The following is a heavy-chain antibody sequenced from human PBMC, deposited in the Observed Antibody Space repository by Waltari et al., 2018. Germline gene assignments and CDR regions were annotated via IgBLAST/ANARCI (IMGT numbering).Heavy chain of an antibody. Sequence: QVQLQQWGAGLLKPSETLSLTCPAYGGSFSGYYWSWIRPPPGKGLEWIGEINHSGSTNYNPSLKSRVTISVDTSKNQFSLKLSSVTAADTAVYYCARGKGWLRSYNWFDPWGQGTLVTVSS. CDR3: ARGKGWLRSYNWFDP. CDR2: INHSGST. J-gene: IGHJ5*02. V-gene: IGHV4-34*01. CDR1: GGSFSGYY. D-gene: IGHD5-12*01.